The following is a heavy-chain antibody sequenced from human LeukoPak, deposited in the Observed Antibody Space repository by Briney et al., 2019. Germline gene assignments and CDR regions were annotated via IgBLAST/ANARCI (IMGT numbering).Heavy chain of an antibody. Sequence: PGGSLRLSCAASGFTFSSYAMSWVRQTPGKGLEWVSHVIGSVPSTFYAESVKGRFTISRDNSKNTLYLQMNSLRADDTAVYYCAKGGYDYVEVGYFDYWGQGVLVTVSS. CDR1: GFTFSSYA. CDR3: AKGGYDYVEVGYFDY. J-gene: IGHJ4*02. D-gene: IGHD5-12*01. CDR2: VIGSVPST. V-gene: IGHV3-23*01.